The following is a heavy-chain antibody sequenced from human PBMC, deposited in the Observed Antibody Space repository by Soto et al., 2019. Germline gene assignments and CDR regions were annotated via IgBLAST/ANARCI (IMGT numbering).Heavy chain of an antibody. D-gene: IGHD2-15*01. V-gene: IGHV3-53*04. Sequence: PGGSLRLSCAASGFTVSSNYMSWVRQAPGKGLEWVSVIYSGGSTYYADSVKGRFTISRHNSKNTLYLQMNSLRAEDTAVYYCARDLKGGYCSGGSCYGAFDIWGQGTMVTVSS. CDR2: IYSGGST. CDR1: GFTVSSNY. J-gene: IGHJ3*02. CDR3: ARDLKGGYCSGGSCYGAFDI.